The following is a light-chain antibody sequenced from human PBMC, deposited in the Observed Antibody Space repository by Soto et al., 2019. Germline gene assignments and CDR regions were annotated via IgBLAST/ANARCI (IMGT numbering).Light chain of an antibody. J-gene: IGKJ5*01. CDR3: QQRSHWPPIT. V-gene: IGKV3-11*01. CDR1: QSVKTF. CDR2: DAS. Sequence: EIVLTQSPASLSLSPGERATLSCRASQSVKTFLLWYQHRPGQAPRVLIYDASHRATGIPARFRGSGSRTDFTLTISSLEPEDAGIYYCQQRSHWPPITFGQGTRLVIK.